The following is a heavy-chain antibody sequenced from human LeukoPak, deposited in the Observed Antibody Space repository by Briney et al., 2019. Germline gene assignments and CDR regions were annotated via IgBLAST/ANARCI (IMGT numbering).Heavy chain of an antibody. D-gene: IGHD5-18*01. CDR3: ARGKYSYGDGAFDY. Sequence: GGSLRLSCAASGFTVSSDYMTWVRQAPGKGLEWVSVIYSGGNTYYADSVKGRFTISRDNSKNTLYLQMNSLRAEDTAVYYCARGKYSYGDGAFDYWGQGTLVTVSS. V-gene: IGHV3-66*01. CDR1: GFTVSSDY. J-gene: IGHJ4*02. CDR2: IYSGGNT.